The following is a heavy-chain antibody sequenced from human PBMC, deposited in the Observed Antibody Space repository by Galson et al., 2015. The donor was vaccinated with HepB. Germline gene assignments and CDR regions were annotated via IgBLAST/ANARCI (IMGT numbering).Heavy chain of an antibody. Sequence: SVKVSCKASGGTFSSYAISWVRQAPGQGLEWMGGIIPIFGTANYAQKFQGRVTITADKSTSTAYMELGSLRSEDTAVYYCARGNMENGLWFGELLLPHYFDYWGQGTLVTVSS. CDR1: GGTFSSYA. CDR2: IIPIFGTA. CDR3: ARGNMENGLWFGELLLPHYFDY. D-gene: IGHD3-10*01. J-gene: IGHJ4*02. V-gene: IGHV1-69*06.